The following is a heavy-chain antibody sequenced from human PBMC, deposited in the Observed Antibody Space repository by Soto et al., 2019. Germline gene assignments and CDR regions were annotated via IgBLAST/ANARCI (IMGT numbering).Heavy chain of an antibody. J-gene: IGHJ5*02. V-gene: IGHV3-30-3*01. Sequence: GGSLRLSCAASGFTFSSYAMHWVRQAPGKGLEWVAVISYDGSNKYYADSVKGRFTISRDNSKNTLYLQMNSLRAEDTAVYYCARDEGGAAAGSWGQGTLVTVSS. D-gene: IGHD6-13*01. CDR2: ISYDGSNK. CDR3: ARDEGGAAAGS. CDR1: GFTFSSYA.